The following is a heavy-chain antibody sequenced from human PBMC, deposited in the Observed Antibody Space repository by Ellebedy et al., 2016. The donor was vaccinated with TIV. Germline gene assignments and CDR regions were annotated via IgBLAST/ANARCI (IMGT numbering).Heavy chain of an antibody. CDR2: INPSGGST. J-gene: IGHJ4*02. Sequence: ASVKVSXXASGYTFTSYYMHWVRQAPGQGLEWMGIINPSGGSTSYAQKFQGRVTITRDTSSSTVYMELSSLRSEDTAVYYCARDLFGGVTADYWGQGTLVTVSS. D-gene: IGHD3-16*01. CDR1: GYTFTSYY. CDR3: ARDLFGGVTADY. V-gene: IGHV1-46*01.